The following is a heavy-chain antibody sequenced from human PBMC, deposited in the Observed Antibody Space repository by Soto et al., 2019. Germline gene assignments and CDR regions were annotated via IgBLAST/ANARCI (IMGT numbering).Heavy chain of an antibody. J-gene: IGHJ6*02. CDR3: ARDRHNITICGVVIIPLYYGMDV. Sequence: GSLRLSCAASGFTFSSYWMSWVRQAPGKGLEWVANIKQDGSEKYYVDSVKGRFTISRDNAKNSLYLQMNSLRAEDTAVYYCARDRHNITICGVVIIPLYYGMDVWGQGTTVTVSS. D-gene: IGHD3-3*01. CDR2: IKQDGSEK. V-gene: IGHV3-7*03. CDR1: GFTFSSYW.